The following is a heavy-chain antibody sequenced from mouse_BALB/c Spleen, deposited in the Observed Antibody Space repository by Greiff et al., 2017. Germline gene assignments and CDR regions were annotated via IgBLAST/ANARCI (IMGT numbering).Heavy chain of an antibody. V-gene: IGHV5-17*02. Sequence: EVKLMESGGGLVQPGGSRKLSCAASGFTFSSFGMHWVRQAPEKGLEWVAYISSGSSTIHYADTVKGRFTISRDNPKNTLFLQMTSLRSEDTAMYYCARGGGYYAMDYWGQGTSVTVSS. CDR3: ARGGGYYAMDY. J-gene: IGHJ4*01. CDR2: ISSGSSTI. CDR1: GFTFSSFG.